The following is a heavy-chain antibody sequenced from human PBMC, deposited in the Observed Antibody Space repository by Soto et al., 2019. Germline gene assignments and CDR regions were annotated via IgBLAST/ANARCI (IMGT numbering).Heavy chain of an antibody. Sequence: GGSLRLSCAASGFTFSTYSMNWVRQAPGKGLEWVSYISSNGGTIYYAGSVKGRFTISRDNAKNSLYLQMNSLRAEDTAVYYCASATGELSALGYYYMDVWGKGTTVTVSS. V-gene: IGHV3-48*01. CDR3: ASATGELSALGYYYMDV. J-gene: IGHJ6*03. D-gene: IGHD3-16*02. CDR2: ISSNGGTI. CDR1: GFTFSTYS.